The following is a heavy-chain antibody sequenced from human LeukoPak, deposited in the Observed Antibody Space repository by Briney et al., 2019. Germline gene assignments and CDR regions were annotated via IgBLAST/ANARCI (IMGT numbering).Heavy chain of an antibody. J-gene: IGHJ3*02. D-gene: IGHD3-22*01. CDR1: GGSISTYY. Sequence: SETLSLTCTVSGGSISTYYWNWIRQPPGKGLEWIGYIYYSGSTNYNPSLKSRVTISVDTSKNQFFLKLSSVTAADTALYYCARDYTMTHAFDIWGQGTLVTVSS. CDR2: IYYSGST. CDR3: ARDYTMTHAFDI. V-gene: IGHV4-59*01.